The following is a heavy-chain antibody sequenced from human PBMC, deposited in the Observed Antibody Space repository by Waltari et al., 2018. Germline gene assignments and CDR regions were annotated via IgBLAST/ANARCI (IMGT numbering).Heavy chain of an antibody. Sequence: QVQLQESGPGLVKPSQTLSLTCTVSGGSISSGSYYWSWIRQPAGKGLEWIGYIYTSGSTNYNPSLKSRVTISVDTSKNQSSLKLSSVTAADTAVYYCAREHRGNAFDIWGQGTMVTVSS. V-gene: IGHV4-61*09. D-gene: IGHD3-10*01. CDR3: AREHRGNAFDI. CDR2: IYTSGST. J-gene: IGHJ3*02. CDR1: GGSISSGSYY.